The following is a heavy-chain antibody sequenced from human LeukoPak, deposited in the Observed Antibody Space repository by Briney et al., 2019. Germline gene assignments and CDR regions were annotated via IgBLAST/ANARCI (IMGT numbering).Heavy chain of an antibody. V-gene: IGHV1-46*01. CDR2: INPSGGST. D-gene: IGHD2-2*01. CDR3: ARDGYCSSTSCYSWFDP. Sequence: GASVKVSCKASGYTFTSYYMHWVRQAPGQGLEWMGIINPSGGSTSYAQKFQGRVTMTRDMSTSTVYMELSSLRSEDTAVYYCARDGYCSSTSCYSWFDPWGQGTLVTVSS. CDR1: GYTFTSYY. J-gene: IGHJ5*02.